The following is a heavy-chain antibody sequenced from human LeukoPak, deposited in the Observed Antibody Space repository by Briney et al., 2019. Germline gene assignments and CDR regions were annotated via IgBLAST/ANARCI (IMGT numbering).Heavy chain of an antibody. CDR3: AREVGYCSGGSCYSYFDY. J-gene: IGHJ4*02. CDR1: GGSISSSRYY. D-gene: IGHD2-15*01. Sequence: SETLSLTCTVSGGSISSSRYYWGWIRQPPGKGLEWIGYIYYSGNTNYNASLTNRVTISVDTSKKQFSLKLSSVTAAETAVYYCAREVGYCSGGSCYSYFDYWGQGTLVTVSS. CDR2: IYYSGNT. V-gene: IGHV4-61*01.